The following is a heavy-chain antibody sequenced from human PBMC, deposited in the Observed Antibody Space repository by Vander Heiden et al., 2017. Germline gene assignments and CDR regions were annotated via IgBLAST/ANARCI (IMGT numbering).Heavy chain of an antibody. CDR3: TTTYYYDSSGYYWGY. Sequence: EVQLVESGGGLVKPGGSLRLSCAASGFTFSNAWMSWVRQAPGKGLEWVGRIKSKTDGGTTDYAAPVKGRFTISRDDSKNTLYLQMNRLKTEDTAVYYCTTTYYYDSSGYYWGYWGQGTLVTVSS. CDR2: IKSKTDGGTT. CDR1: GFTFSNAW. J-gene: IGHJ4*02. D-gene: IGHD3-22*01. V-gene: IGHV3-15*01.